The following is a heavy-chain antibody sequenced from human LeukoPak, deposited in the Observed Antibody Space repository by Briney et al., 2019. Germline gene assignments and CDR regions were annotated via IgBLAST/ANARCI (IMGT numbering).Heavy chain of an antibody. V-gene: IGHV3-74*03. CDR2: INSDASST. CDR3: VRAGRIAVAGHNWFDP. J-gene: IGHJ5*02. Sequence: GGTLRLSCAASGFTFSQYWMYWVRQAPGKGLVWVSRINSDASSTTYGDSVKGRFTISRDNAKNTVYLQMNSLRAEDTAVYYCVRAGRIAVAGHNWFDPWGQGTLVTVSS. CDR1: GFTFSQYW. D-gene: IGHD6-19*01.